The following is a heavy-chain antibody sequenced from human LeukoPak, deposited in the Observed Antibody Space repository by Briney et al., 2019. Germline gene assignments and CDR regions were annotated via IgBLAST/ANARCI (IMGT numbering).Heavy chain of an antibody. J-gene: IGHJ4*02. Sequence: GGSLRLSCAASGFTFSSYEMNWVRQAPGKGLEWVSYISGNGSPIFYADSVKGRFTISRDNAKNSLSLLMNSLRAEDTAVYYCARDGGSGILDWGQGTLVTVSS. D-gene: IGHD3-10*01. CDR1: GFTFSSYE. CDR3: ARDGGSGILD. CDR2: ISGNGSPI. V-gene: IGHV3-48*03.